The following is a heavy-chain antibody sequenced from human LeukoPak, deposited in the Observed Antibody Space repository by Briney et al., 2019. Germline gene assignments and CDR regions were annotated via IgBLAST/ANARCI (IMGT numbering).Heavy chain of an antibody. CDR1: GGSFSGYY. CDR3: ARGPFKRRLGYCSSTSCYAGVNYFDY. V-gene: IGHV4-34*01. CDR2: TNHSGST. J-gene: IGHJ4*02. D-gene: IGHD2-2*01. Sequence: PSETLSLTCAVYGGSFSGYYWSWIRQPPGKGLEWIGETNHSGSTNYNPSLKSRVTISVDTSKNQFSLKLSSVTAADTAVYYCARGPFKRRLGYCSSTSCYAGVNYFDYWGQGTLVTVSS.